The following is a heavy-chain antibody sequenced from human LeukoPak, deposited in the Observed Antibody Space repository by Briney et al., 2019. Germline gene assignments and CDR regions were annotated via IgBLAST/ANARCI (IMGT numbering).Heavy chain of an antibody. CDR2: ISSSSSYI. J-gene: IGHJ4*02. CDR1: GFTFSSYS. V-gene: IGHV3-21*01. Sequence: GGSLRLSCAASGFTFSSYSINWVRQAPGKGLEWVSSISSSSSYIYYADSVKGRFTISRDNAKNSLYLQMNSLRAEDTAVYYCARDDITMGPFDYWGQGTLVTVSS. CDR3: ARDDITMGPFDY. D-gene: IGHD3-10*01.